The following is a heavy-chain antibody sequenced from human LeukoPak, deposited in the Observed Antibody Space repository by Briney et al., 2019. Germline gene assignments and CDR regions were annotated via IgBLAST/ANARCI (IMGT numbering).Heavy chain of an antibody. CDR2: INHSGST. V-gene: IGHV4-34*01. Sequence: SETLSLTCAVYGGSFSGYYWSWIRQPPGKGLEWIGEINHSGSTNYNPSLKSRVTISVDTSKNQFSLKLSSVTAADTAVYYCASSGVGFDYWGQGTLVTVSS. CDR1: GGSFSGYY. D-gene: IGHD3-10*01. J-gene: IGHJ4*02. CDR3: ASSGVGFDY.